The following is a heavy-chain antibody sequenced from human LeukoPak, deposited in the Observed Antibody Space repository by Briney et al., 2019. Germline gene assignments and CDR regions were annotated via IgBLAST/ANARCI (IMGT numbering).Heavy chain of an antibody. CDR3: ARANGGQGYYYYYMDV. D-gene: IGHD4-23*01. CDR1: GFTFSDNY. V-gene: IGHV3-11*04. J-gene: IGHJ6*03. CDR2: ISGNGGVI. Sequence: GGSLRLSCAASGFTFSDNYMTWVRQAPGKGLEWLSYISGNGGVIQNADSVKGRFTISRENARNSLYLQMNSLRAEDTAVYYCARANGGQGYYYYYMDVWGKGTTVTVSS.